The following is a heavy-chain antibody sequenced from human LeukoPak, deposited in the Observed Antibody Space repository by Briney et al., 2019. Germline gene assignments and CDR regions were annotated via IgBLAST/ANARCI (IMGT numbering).Heavy chain of an antibody. D-gene: IGHD4-17*01. CDR3: ARGTITTVTDS. Sequence: SETLSLTCAISGGSITSSNWWTWVRQPPGKGLEWVGEIYLRGDTNYNPSLESRVSISVDESKTQLSLRLESVTAADTAVYYCARGTITTVTDSWGPGTLVTVSS. J-gene: IGHJ4*02. CDR2: IYLRGDT. CDR1: GGSITSSNW. V-gene: IGHV4-4*02.